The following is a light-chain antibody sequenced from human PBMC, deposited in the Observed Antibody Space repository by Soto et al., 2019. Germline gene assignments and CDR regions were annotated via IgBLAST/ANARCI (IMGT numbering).Light chain of an antibody. J-gene: IGLJ2*01. CDR1: ISDVGGYNY. V-gene: IGLV2-14*03. CDR2: DVS. Sequence: QSALTQPASVSGSPGQSITISCTGTISDVGGYNYVSWYQHHPGKAPKPIIFDVSHWPSGVSDRFSGSKSGNTASLTISGLQAEDEADYYCSSYASSSTVLFGGGTKLTVL. CDR3: SSYASSSTVL.